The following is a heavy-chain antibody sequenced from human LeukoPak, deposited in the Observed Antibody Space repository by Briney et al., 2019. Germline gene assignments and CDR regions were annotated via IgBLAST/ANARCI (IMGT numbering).Heavy chain of an antibody. J-gene: IGHJ5*02. V-gene: IGHV4-59*01. D-gene: IGHD5-24*01. CDR3: ARVVYKIWFDP. Sequence: SETLSLTCTVSGGSISSYYWSWIRQPPGKGLEWIGYIYYSGSTNYNPSLKSRVTISVDTSKNQFSLKLSSVTAADTAVYYCARVVYKIWFDPWGQGTLVTVSS. CDR2: IYYSGST. CDR1: GGSISSYY.